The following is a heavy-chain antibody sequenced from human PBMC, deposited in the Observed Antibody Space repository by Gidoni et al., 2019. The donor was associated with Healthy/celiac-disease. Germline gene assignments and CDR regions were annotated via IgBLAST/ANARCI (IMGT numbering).Heavy chain of an antibody. CDR1: GFTFSSYS. D-gene: IGHD5-18*01. Sequence: EVQLVESWGGLVKPGGSLRLSCAASGFTFSSYSMNWVRQAPGKGLEWVSSISSSSSYIYYADSVKGRFTISRDNAKNSLYLQMNSLRAEDTAVYYCARDSDTAMEHAFDIWGQGTMVTVSS. J-gene: IGHJ3*02. CDR2: ISSSSSYI. V-gene: IGHV3-21*01. CDR3: ARDSDTAMEHAFDI.